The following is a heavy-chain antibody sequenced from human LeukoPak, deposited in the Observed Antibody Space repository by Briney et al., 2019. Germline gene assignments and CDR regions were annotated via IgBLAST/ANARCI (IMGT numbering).Heavy chain of an antibody. J-gene: IGHJ2*01. D-gene: IGHD6-13*01. CDR3: ARVYYSSSYDYWYFDL. Sequence: PSETLSLTCTVSGGSIRSYYWSWIRQPPGKGLEWIGYIYYSGSTNCNPSLKSRVTISVDTSKNQFSLKLSSVTAADTAVYYCARVYYSSSYDYWYFDLWGRGTLVTVSS. CDR2: IYYSGST. CDR1: GGSIRSYY. V-gene: IGHV4-59*01.